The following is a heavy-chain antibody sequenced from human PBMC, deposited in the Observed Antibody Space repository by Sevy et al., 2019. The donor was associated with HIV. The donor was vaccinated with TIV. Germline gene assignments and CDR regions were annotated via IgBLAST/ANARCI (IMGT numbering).Heavy chain of an antibody. J-gene: IGHJ6*02. D-gene: IGHD5-12*01. V-gene: IGHV1-8*01. CDR3: ARGVEMATIQRDYYYGMDV. Sequence: ASVKVSCKASGYTFTSYDINWVRQATGQGLEWMGWMNPNSGNTGYEQKFQGRVTMTRNTSISTAYMELSSLGSEDTAVYYCARGVEMATIQRDYYYGMDVWGQGTTVTVSS. CDR1: GYTFTSYD. CDR2: MNPNSGNT.